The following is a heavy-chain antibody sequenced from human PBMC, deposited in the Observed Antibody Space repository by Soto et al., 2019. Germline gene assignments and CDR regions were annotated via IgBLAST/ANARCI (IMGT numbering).Heavy chain of an antibody. J-gene: IGHJ4*02. CDR3: ARDTGNFFDY. CDR2: IGPSSGNT. Sequence: ASVKVCCKASGYTFTSYTVSWVRQAPGQGLEWVGWIGPSSGNTDSARNLQGRVTMTTDTSTSTAYMELRSLRSDDTAVYYCARDTGNFFDYWGQGTLVTVSS. V-gene: IGHV1-18*01. CDR1: GYTFTSYT.